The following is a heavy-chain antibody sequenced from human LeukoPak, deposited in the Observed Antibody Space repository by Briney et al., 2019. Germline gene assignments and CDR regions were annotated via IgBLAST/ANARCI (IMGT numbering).Heavy chain of an antibody. CDR3: ARDRRGSSSWVPQRYYFDN. Sequence: GASVKVSCKASGYSFTSYYMHWVRQASGQGLEWMGIINPSGGSTSFAQKFQGRVTMTRDTSTTTVYMELSGLRSEDTAVYYCARDRRGSSSWVPQRYYFDNWGQGTLVTVSS. CDR2: INPSGGST. V-gene: IGHV1-46*01. D-gene: IGHD6-13*01. CDR1: GYSFTSYY. J-gene: IGHJ4*02.